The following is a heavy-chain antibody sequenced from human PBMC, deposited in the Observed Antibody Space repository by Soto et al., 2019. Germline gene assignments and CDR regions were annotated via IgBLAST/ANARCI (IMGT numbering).Heavy chain of an antibody. J-gene: IGHJ4*02. Sequence: VQLVESGGGVVQPGRSLRLSCAASGFTFSSYAMSWVRQAPGKGLEWVSAISGSGGSTYYADSVKGRFTISRDNSKNTLYLQMNSLRAEDTAIYYCAKRGGGAVAFGYWGQGTLVTVSS. CDR1: GFTFSSYA. V-gene: IGHV3-23*04. CDR2: ISGSGGST. D-gene: IGHD6-19*01. CDR3: AKRGGGAVAFGY.